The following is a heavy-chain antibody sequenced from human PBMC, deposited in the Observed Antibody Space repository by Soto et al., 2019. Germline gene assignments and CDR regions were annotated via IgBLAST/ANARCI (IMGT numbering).Heavy chain of an antibody. J-gene: IGHJ4*02. D-gene: IGHD2-15*01. CDR2: INHSGSS. CDR1: RGSFSGYY. CDR3: ARGISLIVEVHRDAPDKYYFDS. V-gene: IGHV4-34*01. Sequence: SETLSLTCAVDRGSFSGYYWSWIRPSPGKGLEWIGEINHSGSSISNPSLKSRVTISVDTSKNQFSLKLRSVTAADTAAYYCARGISLIVEVHRDAPDKYYFDSWSQGTLVTVSS.